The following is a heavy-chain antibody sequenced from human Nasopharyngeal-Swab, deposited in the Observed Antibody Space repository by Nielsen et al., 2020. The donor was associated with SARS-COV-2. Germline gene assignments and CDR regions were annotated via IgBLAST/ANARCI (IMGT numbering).Heavy chain of an antibody. J-gene: IGHJ4*02. CDR1: GFTFSSYA. CDR2: ISYDGSNK. Sequence: GGSLRLSCAASGFTFSSYAMHWVRQAPGKGLEWVAVISYDGSNKYYADSVKGRFTISRDNSNNTLYLQMNSLRADDTAVYYCARDRGYSGYIIDYWGQGTLVTVSS. D-gene: IGHD5-12*01. V-gene: IGHV3-30*04. CDR3: ARDRGYSGYIIDY.